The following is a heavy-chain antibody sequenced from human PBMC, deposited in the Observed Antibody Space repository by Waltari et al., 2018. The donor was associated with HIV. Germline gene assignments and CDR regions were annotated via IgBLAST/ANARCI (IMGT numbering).Heavy chain of an antibody. V-gene: IGHV4-34*01. Sequence: QVQLQQWGAGLLKPSETLSLTCAVYGGSFSGYYWSWIRQPPGKGLEWIGEINHSGSTNYNPSLKSRVTISVDTSKNQFSLKLSSVTAAGTAVYYCAREGIVGATGFDYWGQGTLVTVSS. D-gene: IGHD1-26*01. CDR3: AREGIVGATGFDY. J-gene: IGHJ4*02. CDR1: GGSFSGYY. CDR2: INHSGST.